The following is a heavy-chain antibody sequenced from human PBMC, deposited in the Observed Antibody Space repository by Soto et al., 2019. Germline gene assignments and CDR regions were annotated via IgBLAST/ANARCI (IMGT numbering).Heavy chain of an antibody. J-gene: IGHJ4*02. V-gene: IGHV4-59*01. Sequence: LXFTCTVSCGSISYFYWSWIRQPPGKGLEWIGYIYYSGSTNYNPSLKSRVTISVDTSKNQFSLNLRSMSPADTAVYYCARVGGLAARTFDYWGPGTLVTVSS. D-gene: IGHD6-6*01. CDR3: ARVGGLAARTFDY. CDR1: CGSISYFY. CDR2: IYYSGST.